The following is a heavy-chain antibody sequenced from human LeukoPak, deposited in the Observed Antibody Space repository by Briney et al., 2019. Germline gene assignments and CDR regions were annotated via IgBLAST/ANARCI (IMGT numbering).Heavy chain of an antibody. D-gene: IGHD3-3*01. CDR1: GGFISRYC. CDR2: ICDSGST. CDR3: ARHLGVVTEFDY. Sequence: SETLSLTCTVSGGFISRYCWSWIRQSPGKGLEWIGYICDSGSTKYNPSLKSRVTISVDTSKNQFSLKLTSVTAADTAVYYCARHLGVVTEFDYWGQGTLVTVSS. V-gene: IGHV4-59*08. J-gene: IGHJ4*02.